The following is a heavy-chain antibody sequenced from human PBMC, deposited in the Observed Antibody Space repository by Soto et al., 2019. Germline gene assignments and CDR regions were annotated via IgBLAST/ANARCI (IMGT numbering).Heavy chain of an antibody. CDR1: GFTFSSYE. J-gene: IGHJ4*02. Sequence: PGGSLRLSCAASGFTFSSYEMNWVRQAPGKGLEWVSYISSSGSTIYYADSVKGRFTISRDNAKNSLYLQMNSLRAEDTAVYYCARDAGGSGSYENDYWGQGTLVTVSS. CDR2: ISSSGSTI. D-gene: IGHD3-10*01. CDR3: ARDAGGSGSYENDY. V-gene: IGHV3-48*03.